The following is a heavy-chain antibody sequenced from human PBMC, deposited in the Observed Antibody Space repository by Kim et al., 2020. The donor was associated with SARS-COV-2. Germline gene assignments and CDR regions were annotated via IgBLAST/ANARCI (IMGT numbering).Heavy chain of an antibody. D-gene: IGHD2-2*01. V-gene: IGHV4-34*01. CDR2: VTYSGVT. J-gene: IGHJ6*01. CDR1: GESFSPNY. Sequence: SETLSLTCAVYGESFSPNYWNWVRQAPGKGLEWIGEVTYSGVTSYNPSFKRRLTMSVDTAKNQFSLRLSSLTAADTAVYYCARGKPSQPQFIGLSLSYY. CDR3: ARGKPSQPQFIGLSLSYY.